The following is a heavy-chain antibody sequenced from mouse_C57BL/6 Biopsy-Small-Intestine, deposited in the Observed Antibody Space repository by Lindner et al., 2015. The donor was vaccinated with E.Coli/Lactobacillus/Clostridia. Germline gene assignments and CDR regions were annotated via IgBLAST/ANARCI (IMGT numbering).Heavy chain of an antibody. CDR1: GYAFSSSW. D-gene: IGHD2-2*01. CDR3: ARRVKYAMDY. CDR2: IYPGDGDT. V-gene: IGHV1-82*01. J-gene: IGHJ4*01. Sequence: VQLQESGPELVKPGASVKISCKASGYAFSSSWMNWVKQRPGKGLEWIGRIYPGDGDTNYNGKFKGKATLTADKSSSTAYMQLSSLTSEDSAVYFCARRVKYAMDYWGQGTSVTVSS.